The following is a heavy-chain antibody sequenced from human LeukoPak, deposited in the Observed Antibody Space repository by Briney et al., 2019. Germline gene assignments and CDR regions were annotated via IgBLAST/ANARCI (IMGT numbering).Heavy chain of an antibody. Sequence: GASVKVSCKASGYTFTSYYMHWVRQAPGQGLEWMGIINPSGGTTTYAQKFQGRVTMTRDTSTSTVYMELSSLRSEDTAVYYCAREGVAGWGLYGMDVWGQGTTVTVSS. V-gene: IGHV1-46*01. J-gene: IGHJ6*02. CDR2: INPSGGTT. D-gene: IGHD6-19*01. CDR1: GYTFTSYY. CDR3: AREGVAGWGLYGMDV.